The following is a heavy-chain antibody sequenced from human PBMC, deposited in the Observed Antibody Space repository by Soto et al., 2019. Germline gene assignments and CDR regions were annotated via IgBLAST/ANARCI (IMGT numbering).Heavy chain of an antibody. CDR1: GFTFSSYA. V-gene: IGHV3-23*01. J-gene: IGHJ2*01. CDR3: AKDQVDCSGGSSYWYFDR. CDR2: ISGSGGST. Sequence: GGSLRLSCAASGFTFSSYAMSWVRQAPGKGLEWVSAISGSGGSTYYADTVNGRFTISSENSKNTLYLKMNSLRAEDRAVYYCAKDQVDCSGGSSYWYFDRWGRGTLGTVS. D-gene: IGHD2-15*01.